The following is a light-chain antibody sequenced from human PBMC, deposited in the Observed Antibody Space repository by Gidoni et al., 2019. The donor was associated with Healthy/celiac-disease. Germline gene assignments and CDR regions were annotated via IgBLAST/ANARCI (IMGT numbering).Light chain of an antibody. CDR3: QQSCSTLT. Sequence: DIQMTQSPSSLSASVGDRVTITCRASQSISSYLNWYQQKPGKAPKLLIYAASSLQSGVTSRFSGSGSGTDFTLTISSLQPEDFATYYCQQSCSTLTFGQGTRLEIK. CDR1: QSISSY. V-gene: IGKV1-39*01. CDR2: AAS. J-gene: IGKJ5*01.